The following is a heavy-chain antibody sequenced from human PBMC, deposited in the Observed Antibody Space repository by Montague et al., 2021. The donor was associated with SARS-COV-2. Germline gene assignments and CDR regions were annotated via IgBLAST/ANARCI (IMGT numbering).Heavy chain of an antibody. V-gene: IGHV4-39*01. CDR1: SASISSSNYY. Sequence: SETLSLTCTVSSASISSSNYYWGWIRQPPGKGLEWVATIHYSGSTXYNPSLKSRLTISVDTSKNQFSLRLSSVTAADTAVYYCARGDCDVVIIHYYHYYMDVWGKGTTVTVSS. D-gene: IGHD3-3*01. CDR3: ARGDCDVVIIHYYHYYMDV. J-gene: IGHJ6*03. CDR2: IHYSGST.